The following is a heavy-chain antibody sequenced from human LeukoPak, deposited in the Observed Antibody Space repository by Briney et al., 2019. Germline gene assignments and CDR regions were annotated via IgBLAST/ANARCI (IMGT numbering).Heavy chain of an antibody. J-gene: IGHJ5*02. Sequence: GGSLRLSCAASGFTFSSYAMSCVRQAPGKGLEGVSAISGSASSTYYADSVKGRFTISRDNFRNTLYLQMNSLRAEDTAVYYCAKDLVAATPGFWFDPWGQGTLVTVSS. CDR3: AKDLVAATPGFWFDP. D-gene: IGHD2-15*01. CDR1: GFTFSSYA. V-gene: IGHV3-23*01. CDR2: ISGSASST.